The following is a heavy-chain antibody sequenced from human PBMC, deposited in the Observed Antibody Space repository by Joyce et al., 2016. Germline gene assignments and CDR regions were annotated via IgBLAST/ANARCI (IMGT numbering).Heavy chain of an antibody. Sequence: QAQLVESGGGVAQPGKSLRLSCAGSGFSFSSYGMHWVRQAPGKGLEWLAVIWYDATKKYYADSVKGRFAISRDNSKTTLYLQLNSLRAEDTAVYYCARDLTGSYYYGLDVWGQGITVTVSS. V-gene: IGHV3-33*01. CDR3: ARDLTGSYYYGLDV. CDR2: IWYDATKK. J-gene: IGHJ6*02. CDR1: GFSFSSYG. D-gene: IGHD2-8*02.